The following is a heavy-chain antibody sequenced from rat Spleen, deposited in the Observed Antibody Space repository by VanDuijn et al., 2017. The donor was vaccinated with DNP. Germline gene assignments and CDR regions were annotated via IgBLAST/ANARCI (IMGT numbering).Heavy chain of an antibody. CDR3: AKVNHGYDY. J-gene: IGHJ2*01. V-gene: IGHV5-19*01. D-gene: IGHD1-7*01. Sequence: EVQLVESGGGLVQPGRSLKLSCAASGFTFSNYGMHWIRQAPTKGLEWVTSISPSGGSTYYRDSVKGRFSLSRDNAKSTLYLQMESLRSEDTATYYCAKVNHGYDYWGQGVMVTVSS. CDR1: GFTFSNYG. CDR2: ISPSGGST.